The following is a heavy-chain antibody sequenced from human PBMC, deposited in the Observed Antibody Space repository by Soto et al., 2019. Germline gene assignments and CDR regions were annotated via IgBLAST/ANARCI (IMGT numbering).Heavy chain of an antibody. CDR3: ARESSSGNSYFAS. Sequence: RGSVGLARAASGSSFTSSLMRLVRQAPGKGLEWVSLIYSGGSTYYADSVKGRFTISRDNSKNTLFLQMNSVRADDTAMYYCARESSSGNSYFASWGRGT. V-gene: IGHV3-66*01. CDR1: GSSFTSSL. D-gene: IGHD1-26*01. J-gene: IGHJ4*02. CDR2: IYSGGST.